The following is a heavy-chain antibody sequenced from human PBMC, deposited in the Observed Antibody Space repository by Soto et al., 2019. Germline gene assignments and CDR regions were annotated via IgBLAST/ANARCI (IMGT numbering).Heavy chain of an antibody. CDR2: ISSSGSII. Sequence: WGALLVSCATSVFTFSIYEMNWVRQAPGKGLYWVSYISSSGSIIYYADSVKGRFTISRDNAKKSLYLQMNSLRAEDTAVYYCASGDAAGLDYWGQGTLVTVSS. J-gene: IGHJ4*02. CDR3: ASGDAAGLDY. CDR1: VFTFSIYE. D-gene: IGHD6-13*01. V-gene: IGHV3-48*03.